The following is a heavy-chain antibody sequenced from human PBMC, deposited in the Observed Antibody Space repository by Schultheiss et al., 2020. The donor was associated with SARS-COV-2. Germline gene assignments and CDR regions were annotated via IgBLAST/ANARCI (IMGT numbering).Heavy chain of an antibody. D-gene: IGHD2-21*01. CDR1: GYTFTSYG. V-gene: IGHV1-2*06. CDR3: ARVGPGVVVTPRGG. Sequence: ASVKVSCKASGYTFTSYGISWVRQAPGQGLEWMGRINPNSGGTNYAQKFQGRVTMTRDTSISTAYMELSRLRSDDTAVYYCARVGPGVVVTPRGGWGQGTLVTVSS. J-gene: IGHJ4*02. CDR2: INPNSGGT.